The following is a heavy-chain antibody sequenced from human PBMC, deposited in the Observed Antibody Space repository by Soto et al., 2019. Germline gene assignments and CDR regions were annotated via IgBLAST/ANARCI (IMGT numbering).Heavy chain of an antibody. J-gene: IGHJ6*02. CDR1: GGTFSNYT. CDR2: IIPVFGTT. V-gene: IGHV1-69*01. D-gene: IGHD2-2*01. CDR3: ARSSPYIVVRRPTGNQDYYGMDV. Sequence: QVQLVQSGAEVKKPGSSVKVFCKASGGTFSNYTISWVRQAPGQGLEWMGGIIPVFGTTDYEQKFQGRVTITADGSTRTASMKVSSVRSADTAVYYCARSSPYIVVRRPTGNQDYYGMDVWGQGTEVTVSS.